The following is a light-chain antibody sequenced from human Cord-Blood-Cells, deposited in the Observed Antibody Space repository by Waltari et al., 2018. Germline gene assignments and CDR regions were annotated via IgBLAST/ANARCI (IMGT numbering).Light chain of an antibody. CDR1: SPNLGNNY. CDR3: GTWDSSLSAVV. Sequence: QSVLTQPPSVSAAPGQKVTISCSGSSPNLGNNYVSWYQQLPGTAPKLLIYENNKRPSGIPDRFSGSKSGTSATLGITGLQTGDEADYYCGTWDSSLSAVVFGGGTKLTVL. CDR2: ENN. J-gene: IGLJ2*01. V-gene: IGLV1-51*02.